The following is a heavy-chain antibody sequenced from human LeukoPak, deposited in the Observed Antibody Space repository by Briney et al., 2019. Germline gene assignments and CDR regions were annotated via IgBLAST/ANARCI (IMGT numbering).Heavy chain of an antibody. CDR1: GLTVSSNY. CDR2: IYSGGSK. V-gene: IGHV3-66*02. CDR3: ARDEWELLRSY. Sequence: PGGSLRLSCAASGLTVSSNYMGWVRQAPGGGLEWLSTIYSGGSKYFADSVKGRFTISRDNSKNTLYVQMNNMRAEDRAVYYCARDEWELLRSYWGQGTLVTVSP. J-gene: IGHJ4*02. D-gene: IGHD1-26*01.